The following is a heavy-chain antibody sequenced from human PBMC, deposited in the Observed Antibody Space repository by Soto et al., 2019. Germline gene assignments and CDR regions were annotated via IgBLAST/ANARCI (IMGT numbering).Heavy chain of an antibody. CDR2: FFSGST. CDR1: GASISRRSSY. D-gene: IGHD6-19*01. V-gene: IGHV4-39*01. Sequence: LETLSLTCIVSGASISRRSSYWGWIRQPTGKGLEWVGTFFSGSTYTNPSLKSRVTISVDSSKNQFSLKLSSVAVEDTAIYYCATTRGLAVGGSFDHWGQGVMVTVSS. J-gene: IGHJ5*02. CDR3: ATTRGLAVGGSFDH.